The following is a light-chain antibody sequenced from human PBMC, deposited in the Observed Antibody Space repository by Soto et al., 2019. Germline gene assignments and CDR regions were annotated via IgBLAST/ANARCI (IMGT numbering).Light chain of an antibody. CDR1: QSVSSRY. V-gene: IGKV3-20*01. CDR3: QQYGNSRWT. J-gene: IGKJ1*01. Sequence: EIVLTQSPGTLSLSPGERATLSCRASQSVSSRYLAWYQQKPGQAPRLLISGASTRATGIPDRXSGGXSGXXXXXXXSXXEPEDFAVYYCQQYGNSRWTFGQGTKVEIK. CDR2: GAS.